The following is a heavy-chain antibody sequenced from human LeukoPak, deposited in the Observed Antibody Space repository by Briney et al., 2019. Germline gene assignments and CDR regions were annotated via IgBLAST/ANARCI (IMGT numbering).Heavy chain of an antibody. J-gene: IGHJ4*02. V-gene: IGHV1-8*02. CDR2: MSPNGGDT. D-gene: IGHD7-27*01. CDR3: VRTPPNWGFDY. Sequence: ASVKVSCKASGGTFSSYAISWVRQATGQGLEWLGWMSPNGGDTGYAQKFQGRVTMTSDSSISTAYMELSSLRSEDTAIYYCVRTPPNWGFDYWGQGTLVTVSS. CDR1: GGTFSSYA.